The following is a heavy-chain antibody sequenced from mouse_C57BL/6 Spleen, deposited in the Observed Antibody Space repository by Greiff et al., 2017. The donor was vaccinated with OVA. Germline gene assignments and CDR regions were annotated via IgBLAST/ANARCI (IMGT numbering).Heavy chain of an antibody. J-gene: IGHJ1*03. CDR3: ASYYYGSSYGYFDV. D-gene: IGHD1-1*01. CDR2: IDPSDSYT. V-gene: IGHV1-50*01. Sequence: QVQLQQPGAELVKPGASVKLSCKASGYTFTSYWMQWVKQRPGQGLEWIGEIDPSDSYTNYNQKFKGKATLTVDTFSSTAYMQLSSLTSEDSAVYYCASYYYGSSYGYFDVWGTGTTVTVSS. CDR1: GYTFTSYW.